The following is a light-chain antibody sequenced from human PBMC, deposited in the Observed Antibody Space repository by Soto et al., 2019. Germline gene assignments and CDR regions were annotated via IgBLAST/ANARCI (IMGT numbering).Light chain of an antibody. CDR2: DVS. J-gene: IGLJ2*01. CDR3: SSFTSSNTLV. Sequence: QSALTQPASVSGSPGQSITISCTGTSSDVSGYIYVSWHQQHPGTAPKLMIYDVSNRPSGVSNRFSGSKSGNTASLTISGLQAEDEADYYCSSFTSSNTLVFGGGTKVTVL. CDR1: SSDVSGYIY. V-gene: IGLV2-14*01.